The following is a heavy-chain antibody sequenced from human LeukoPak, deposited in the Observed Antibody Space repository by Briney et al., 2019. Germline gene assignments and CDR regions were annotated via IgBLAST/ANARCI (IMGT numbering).Heavy chain of an antibody. V-gene: IGHV4-30-4*01. CDR2: IYYSGST. Sequence: PSQTLSLTCTVSGGSISSGDYYWSWIRQPPGKGLEWIGYIYYSGSTYYNPSLKSRVTISVDTSKNQFSLKLSSVTAADTAVYYCARAPWRTRRRDAFDIWGQGTMVTVSS. CDR3: ARAPWRTRRRDAFDI. CDR1: GGSISSGDYY. D-gene: IGHD1-14*01. J-gene: IGHJ3*02.